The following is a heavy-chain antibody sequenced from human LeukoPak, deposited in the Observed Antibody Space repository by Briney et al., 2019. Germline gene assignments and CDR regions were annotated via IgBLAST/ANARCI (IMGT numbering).Heavy chain of an antibody. CDR3: ARVSIAVAVFGYYFDY. J-gene: IGHJ4*02. Sequence: GGSLRLSCAASGFTFSDYYMSWIRQAPGKGLEWVSYISSSGSTIYYADSVKGRFTISRDNAKNSLYLQMNSLRAEDTAVYYCARVSIAVAVFGYYFDYWGQGTLVTVSS. V-gene: IGHV3-11*01. CDR1: GFTFSDYY. D-gene: IGHD6-19*01. CDR2: ISSSGSTI.